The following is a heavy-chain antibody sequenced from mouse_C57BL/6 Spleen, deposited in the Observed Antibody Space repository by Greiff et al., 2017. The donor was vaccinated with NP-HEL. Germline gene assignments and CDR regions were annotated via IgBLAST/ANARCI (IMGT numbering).Heavy chain of an antibody. CDR1: GYSFTDYK. CDR3: ARGYYGSTYYARGY. Sequence: EVQRVEPGPELVKPGASVKISCKASGYSFTDYKMNWVKQSNGKSLEWIGVINPNYGTTSYNQKFKGKATLTVDQPSSTAYMQLISLTSEDSAVYYCARGYYGSTYYARGYWGQGTSVTAPS. D-gene: IGHD1-1*01. J-gene: IGHJ4*01. CDR2: INPNYGTT. V-gene: IGHV1-39*01.